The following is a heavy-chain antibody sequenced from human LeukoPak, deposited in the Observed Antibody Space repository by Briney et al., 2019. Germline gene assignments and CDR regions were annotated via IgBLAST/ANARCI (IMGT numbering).Heavy chain of an antibody. Sequence: SETLSLTCTVSGGSISSSSYYWGWIRQPPGQGLEWIGSIYYSGSTYYNPSLKSRVTISVDTSKNQFSLKLSSVTAADTAVYYCARQFPSSGWYNYWGQGTLVTVSS. CDR3: ARQFPSSGWYNY. J-gene: IGHJ4*02. CDR1: GGSISSSSYY. D-gene: IGHD6-19*01. V-gene: IGHV4-39*01. CDR2: IYYSGST.